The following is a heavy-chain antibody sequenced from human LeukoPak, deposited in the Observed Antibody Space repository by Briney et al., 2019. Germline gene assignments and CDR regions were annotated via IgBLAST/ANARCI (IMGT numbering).Heavy chain of an antibody. V-gene: IGHV4-4*02. CDR2: IYHSGST. Sequence: GSLRLSCAASGFTVSSNYMSWVRQAPGKGLEWIGEIYHSGSTNYNPSLKSRVTISVDKSKNQFSLKLSSVTAADTAVYYCASSGSYYPFDPWGQGTLVTVSS. D-gene: IGHD1-26*01. J-gene: IGHJ5*02. CDR3: ASSGSYYPFDP. CDR1: GFTVSSNY.